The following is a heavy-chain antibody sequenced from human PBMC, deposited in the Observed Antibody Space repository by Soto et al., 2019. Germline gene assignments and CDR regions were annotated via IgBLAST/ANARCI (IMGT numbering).Heavy chain of an antibody. D-gene: IGHD4-17*01. Sequence: SETLCIACAFYGGSLITGRYSSSWIRQPPGKGLECIGYLYFSGSTNYNPSLKSRVTISVDTSKNQFSLTLTSVTAADTDVYYCARDRDPTVAPRAPRRNPYYYYGMDVWGQGTTVTV. V-gene: IGHV4-61*01. CDR3: ARDRDPTVAPRAPRRNPYYYYGMDV. CDR2: LYFSGST. CDR1: GGSLITGRYS. J-gene: IGHJ6*02.